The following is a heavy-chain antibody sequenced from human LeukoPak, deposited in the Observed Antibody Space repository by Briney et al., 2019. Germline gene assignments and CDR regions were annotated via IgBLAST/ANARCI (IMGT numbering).Heavy chain of an antibody. D-gene: IGHD4-17*01. CDR1: GFTFSSYW. V-gene: IGHV3-7*01. CDR3: TRDEGASVTTFRFDF. J-gene: IGHJ4*02. CDR2: VKYDGSEK. Sequence: GGSLRLSCAASGFTFSSYWMSWVRQAPGKGLEWVANVKYDGSEKVYVDSVKGRFTIYRDNAKNLLYLQMSSLRAEDTAVYYCTRDEGASVTTFRFDFWGQGTLVTVSS.